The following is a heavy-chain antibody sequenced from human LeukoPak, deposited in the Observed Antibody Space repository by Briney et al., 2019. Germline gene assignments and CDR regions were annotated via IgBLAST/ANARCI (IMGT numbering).Heavy chain of an antibody. J-gene: IGHJ3*02. CDR1: GGSVSSGGYY. D-gene: IGHD6-13*01. CDR2: IYYSGST. Sequence: PSQTLSLTCTVSGGSVSSGGYYWSWIRQHPGKGLEWIGYIYYSGSTYYNPSLKSRVTISVDTSKNQFSLKLSSATAADTAVYYCASKNGSSWYPGIWGQGTMVTVSS. V-gene: IGHV4-31*03. CDR3: ASKNGSSWYPGI.